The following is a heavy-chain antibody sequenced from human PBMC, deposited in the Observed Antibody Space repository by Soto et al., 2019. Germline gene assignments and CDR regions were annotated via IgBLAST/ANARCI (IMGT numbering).Heavy chain of an antibody. J-gene: IGHJ3*02. V-gene: IGHV3-66*01. Sequence: PGGSLRLSCAAYGFTFTSYSMNWVRQAPVKGLEWVSFIYSGGNTYYADSVKGRFTISRDNSKNMLYLQMNSLRVEDTAVYYCAREVRVRGFAFDIWGQGTMVTVSS. CDR2: IYSGGNT. CDR3: AREVRVRGFAFDI. CDR1: GFTFTSYS. D-gene: IGHD3-3*01.